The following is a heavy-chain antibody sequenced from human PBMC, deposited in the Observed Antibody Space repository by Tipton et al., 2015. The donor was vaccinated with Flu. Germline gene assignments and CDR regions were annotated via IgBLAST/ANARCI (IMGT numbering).Heavy chain of an antibody. CDR2: IYNNQYT. Sequence: TLSLTCTVSGGFVSSYYWNWIRQPPGKGLEWIGYIYNNQYTKYNPSLKSRVTVSVDPSMSQFSLRLTSVTAADTAVYYCARGSGYANVYLDSWGRGNLVTVSS. D-gene: IGHD5-12*01. V-gene: IGHV4-59*02. CDR3: ARGSGYANVYLDS. J-gene: IGHJ4*02. CDR1: GGFVSSYY.